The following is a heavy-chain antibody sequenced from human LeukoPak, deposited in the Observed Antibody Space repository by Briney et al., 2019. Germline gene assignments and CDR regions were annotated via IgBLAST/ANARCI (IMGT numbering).Heavy chain of an antibody. CDR1: GYTFTNHY. V-gene: IGHV1-46*01. Sequence: ASVKVSCKASGYTFTNHYMHWVRQAPGQGLEWMGIINPSDGNTYYAQKFQGRVTMTRDPSTNTVYMELSSLRSEDTAVYYCAKDAGDGFTIGYMDVWGKGTTVTVSS. J-gene: IGHJ6*03. D-gene: IGHD5-24*01. CDR2: INPSDGNT. CDR3: AKDAGDGFTIGYMDV.